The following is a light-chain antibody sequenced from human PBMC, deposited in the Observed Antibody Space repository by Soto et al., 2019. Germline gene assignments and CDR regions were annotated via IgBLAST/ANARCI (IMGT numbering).Light chain of an antibody. J-gene: IGKJ3*01. CDR1: QSIRSH. CDR2: AAS. CDR3: QQSFSSPFT. Sequence: DIQMTKSPSSLSASVGDRVSITCRASQSIRSHLNWYQHKPGKAPKVLIYAASSLLGEVPSRFSGSGSGTDFTLTIKSLQPEDFATYYCQQSFSSPFTFGPGTKVDVK. V-gene: IGKV1-39*01.